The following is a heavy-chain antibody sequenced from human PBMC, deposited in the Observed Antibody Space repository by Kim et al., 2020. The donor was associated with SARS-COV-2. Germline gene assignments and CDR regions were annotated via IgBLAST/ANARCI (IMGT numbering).Heavy chain of an antibody. D-gene: IGHD3-22*01. CDR3: ARDSFHYYDSSGHPSRFDY. CDR2: ISYDGSNK. CDR1: GFTFSSYG. Sequence: GGSLRLSCAASGFTFSSYGMHWVRQAPGKGLEWVAVISYDGSNKYYADSVKGRFTISRDNSKNTLYLQMNSLRAEDTAVYYCARDSFHYYDSSGHPSRFDYWGQGTLVTVSS. V-gene: IGHV3-33*05. J-gene: IGHJ4*02.